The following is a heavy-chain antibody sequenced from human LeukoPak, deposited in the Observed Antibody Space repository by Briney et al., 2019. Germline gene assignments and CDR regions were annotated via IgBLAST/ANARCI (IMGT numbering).Heavy chain of an antibody. Sequence: GASVKVSCKASGYTFTSYGISWVRQAPGQGLEWMGWISAYNGNTNYAQKLQGRVTMTTDTSTSIAYMELRSLRSDDTAVYYCARDGITSGWYPLDYWGQGTLVTVSS. CDR1: GYTFTSYG. CDR2: ISAYNGNT. V-gene: IGHV1-18*01. D-gene: IGHD6-19*01. CDR3: ARDGITSGWYPLDY. J-gene: IGHJ4*02.